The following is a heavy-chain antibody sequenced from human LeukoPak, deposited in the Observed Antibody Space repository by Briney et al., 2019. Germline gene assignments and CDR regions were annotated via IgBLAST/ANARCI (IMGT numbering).Heavy chain of an antibody. CDR3: ARDFGVVHLDY. J-gene: IGHJ4*02. V-gene: IGHV1-2*02. Sequence: WMGWINPNSGGTNYAQKFQGRVTMTRDTSISTAYMELSRLRSDDTAVYYCARDFGVVHLDYWGQGTLVTVSS. CDR2: INPNSGGT. D-gene: IGHD3-3*01.